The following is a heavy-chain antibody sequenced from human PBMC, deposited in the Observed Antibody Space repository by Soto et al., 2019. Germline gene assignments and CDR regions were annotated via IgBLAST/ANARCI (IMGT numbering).Heavy chain of an antibody. CDR1: RYTFTSYD. J-gene: IGHJ6*02. CDR2: MNPNSGNT. CDR3: ARSPITMVRGVIINYGMDV. V-gene: IGHV1-8*01. Sequence: ASVKVSCKASRYTFTSYDINWVRQATGQGLEWMGWMNPNSGNTGYAQKFQGRVTMTRNTSISTAYMELSSLRSEDTAVYYCARSPITMVRGVIINYGMDVWGQGTTVTVSS. D-gene: IGHD3-10*01.